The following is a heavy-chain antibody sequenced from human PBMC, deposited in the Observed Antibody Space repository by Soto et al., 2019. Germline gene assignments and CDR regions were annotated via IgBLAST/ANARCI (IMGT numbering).Heavy chain of an antibody. Sequence: GGSLRLSCAASGFTFSTYAMSWVRQAPGKGLEWVSAISGSGSSRYYADSAKGRFTISRDNSKNTLFLQLNSLRAEDTAVYYCAKELLRLGESLERYFDYWGQGTLVTVSS. CDR2: ISGSGSSR. CDR1: GFTFSTYA. CDR3: AKELLRLGESLERYFDY. V-gene: IGHV3-23*01. D-gene: IGHD3-10*01. J-gene: IGHJ4*02.